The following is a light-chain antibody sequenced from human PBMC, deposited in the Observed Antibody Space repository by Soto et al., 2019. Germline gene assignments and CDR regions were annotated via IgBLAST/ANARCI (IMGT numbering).Light chain of an antibody. CDR2: DVS. Sequence: QSLLTKPSSVYGSPGQSITISYNGTSSDVGGYNYVSWYQQHPGKAPKLMIYDVSNRPSGVSNRFSGPKSGNTASLTISGLQAEDEADYYCSSYTSSSTLYVFGTGTKVTVL. J-gene: IGLJ1*01. CDR1: SSDVGGYNY. V-gene: IGLV2-14*01. CDR3: SSYTSSSTLYV.